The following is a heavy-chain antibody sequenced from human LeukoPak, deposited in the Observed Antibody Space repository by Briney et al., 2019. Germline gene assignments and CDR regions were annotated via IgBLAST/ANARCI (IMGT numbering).Heavy chain of an antibody. Sequence: GGSLRLSCAASGFTFSSYWMTWVRQAPGKGLEWVSSISSSSSYIYYADSVKGRFTISRDNAKNSLFLQMNSLRAEDTAVYYCARDRAPEAFDIWGQGAMVTVAS. CDR3: ARDRAPEAFDI. CDR2: ISSSSSYI. J-gene: IGHJ3*02. V-gene: IGHV3-21*01. CDR1: GFTFSSYW.